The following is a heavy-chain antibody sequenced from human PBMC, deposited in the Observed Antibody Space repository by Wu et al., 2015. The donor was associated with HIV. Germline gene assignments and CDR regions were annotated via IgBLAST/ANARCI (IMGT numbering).Heavy chain of an antibody. J-gene: IGHJ6*02. CDR2: IGAHKGAT. V-gene: IGHV1-18*01. CDR3: ARDQWVGNYFTRGYGTS. Sequence: QVQLVQSGAEVKKPGASVKVSCKTSGYTFISYGISWVRQAPGQGLEWMGWIGAHKGATNYAEKFQDRVTLTKDTSTTTVYMELRSLTNRRHGPLYCARDQWVGNYFTRGYGTSWAEGTTVTGLL. D-gene: IGHD3-10*01. CDR1: GYTFISYG.